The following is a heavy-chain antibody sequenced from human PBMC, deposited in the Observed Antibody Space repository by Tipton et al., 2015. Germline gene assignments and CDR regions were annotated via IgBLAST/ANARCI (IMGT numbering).Heavy chain of an antibody. D-gene: IGHD4-23*01. CDR1: SDSISKYY. Sequence: TLSLTCSVSSDSISKYYWSWIRQPPGKELEWIGYIQYSGSTNYNPSLESRVSMSVDTSKTQFSLEMRSVTATDTAVYYCARARGRHGGLFDSWGQGILVTVSS. V-gene: IGHV4-59*01. CDR3: ARARGRHGGLFDS. J-gene: IGHJ4*02. CDR2: IQYSGST.